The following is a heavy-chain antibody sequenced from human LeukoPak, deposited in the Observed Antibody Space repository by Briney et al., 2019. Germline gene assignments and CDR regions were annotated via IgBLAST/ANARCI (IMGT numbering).Heavy chain of an antibody. V-gene: IGHV3-7*01. CDR1: GFTFSSYW. CDR3: ARDQGIAAAGLNWFDP. D-gene: IGHD6-13*01. CDR2: IKQDGSEK. Sequence: GGSLRLSCAASGFTFSSYWMSWVRQAPGKGLEWVANIKQDGSEKYYVDSVKGRFTISRDNAKNSLYLQMNSLRAEDTAVYYCARDQGIAAAGLNWFDPWDQGTLVTVSS. J-gene: IGHJ5*02.